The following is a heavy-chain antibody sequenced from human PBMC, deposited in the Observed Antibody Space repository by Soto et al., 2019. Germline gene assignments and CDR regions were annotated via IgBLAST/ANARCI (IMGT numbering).Heavy chain of an antibody. J-gene: IGHJ3*02. V-gene: IGHV4-31*03. D-gene: IGHD5-12*01. Sequence: QVQLQESGPGLVKPSQTLSLTCTVSGGSISSGGYYWSWIRQHPGKGLEWIGYIYYSGSTYYNPSLKSRVTXSXXTSKNQFSRKLSSVTAAETAVYCCATLRLDNAFDIWGQGTMVTVSS. CDR2: IYYSGST. CDR3: ATLRLDNAFDI. CDR1: GGSISSGGYY.